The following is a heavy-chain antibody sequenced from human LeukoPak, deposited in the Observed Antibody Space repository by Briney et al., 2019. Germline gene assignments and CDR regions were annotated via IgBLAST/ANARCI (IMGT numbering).Heavy chain of an antibody. CDR3: ARAMDV. J-gene: IGHJ6*02. Sequence: GGSLRLSCAGSGFTFSSYWMHWVRQAPGKGLEWVANIKQDGNEKYYVGSVKGRFTIPRDNAKNSVYLQMNSLRAEDTAVYYCARAMDVWGQGTTVTVSS. CDR1: GFTFSSYW. V-gene: IGHV3-7*04. CDR2: IKQDGNEK.